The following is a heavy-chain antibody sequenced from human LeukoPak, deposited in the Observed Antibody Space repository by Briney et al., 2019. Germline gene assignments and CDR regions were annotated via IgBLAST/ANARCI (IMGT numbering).Heavy chain of an antibody. Sequence: PSETLSLTCTVSGGSISSYYWSWIRQPPGKGLEWIGYIYYSGSTNYNPSLKSRVTISVDTSKNQFSLKLSSVTAADTAVYYCARARSISYAFDYWGQGTLVTVSS. V-gene: IGHV4-59*01. CDR1: GGSISSYY. CDR3: ARARSISYAFDY. CDR2: IYYSGST. D-gene: IGHD2-2*01. J-gene: IGHJ4*02.